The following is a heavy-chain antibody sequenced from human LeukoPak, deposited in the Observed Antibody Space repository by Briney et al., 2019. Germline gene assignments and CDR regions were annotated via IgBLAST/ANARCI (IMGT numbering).Heavy chain of an antibody. CDR1: GFTFSSYT. V-gene: IGHV3-23*01. Sequence: GGSLRLSCAASGFTFSSYTMSWVRQAPGKGLEWVSTITTSDGNTYYADSVKGRFTISRDNSKNTLYLQMNSLRAEDTAVYYCANFVEMATNGFDYWGQGTLVTVSS. CDR3: ANFVEMATNGFDY. D-gene: IGHD5-24*01. J-gene: IGHJ4*02. CDR2: ITTSDGNT.